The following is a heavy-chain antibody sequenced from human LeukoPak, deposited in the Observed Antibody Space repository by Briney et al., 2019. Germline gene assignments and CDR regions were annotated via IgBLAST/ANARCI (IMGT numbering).Heavy chain of an antibody. Sequence: SETLSLTCTVSGGSISSYYWSWIRQPPGKGLEWIGYIYYSGSTNYNPSLKSRVTISVDTSKNQLSLKLSSVTAADTAVYYCARAKYSSSWYYGYGMDVWGQGTTVTVSS. V-gene: IGHV4-59*01. CDR2: IYYSGST. CDR3: ARAKYSSSWYYGYGMDV. CDR1: GGSISSYY. J-gene: IGHJ6*02. D-gene: IGHD6-13*01.